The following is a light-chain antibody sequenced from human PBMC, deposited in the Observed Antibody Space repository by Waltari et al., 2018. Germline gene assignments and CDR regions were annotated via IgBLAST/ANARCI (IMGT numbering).Light chain of an antibody. CDR3: QQTYSTPWYT. V-gene: IGKV1-39*01. J-gene: IGKJ2*01. Sequence: DIQMTQSPSSLSASVGDRVTITCRASQSISSYLNLYQQKPGKAPKLLIYAAFSLQSGVPSRFSGGGSGTDFTLTISSLQPEDFATYYCQQTYSTPWYTFGQGTKLEIK. CDR2: AAF. CDR1: QSISSY.